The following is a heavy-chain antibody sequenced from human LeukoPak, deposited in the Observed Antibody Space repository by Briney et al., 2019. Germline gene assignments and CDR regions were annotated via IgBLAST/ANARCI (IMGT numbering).Heavy chain of an antibody. CDR3: ARVGYCSSTSCHLYDSDAFDI. D-gene: IGHD2-2*01. Sequence: GGSLRLSCAASGFTFSSYAMHWVRQAPGKGLEYVSAISSNGGSTYYANSVKGRFTISRDNSKNTLYLQMGSLRAEDMAVYYCARVGYCSSTSCHLYDSDAFDIWGQGTMVTVSS. J-gene: IGHJ3*02. V-gene: IGHV3-64*01. CDR2: ISSNGGST. CDR1: GFTFSSYA.